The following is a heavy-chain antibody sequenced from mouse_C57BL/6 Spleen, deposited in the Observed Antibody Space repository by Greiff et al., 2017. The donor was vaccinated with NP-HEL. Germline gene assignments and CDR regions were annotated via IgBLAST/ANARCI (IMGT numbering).Heavy chain of an antibody. Sequence: EVQLQQSGAELVKPGASVKLSCTASGFNIKDYYMHWVKQRTEQGLEWIGRIDPEDGETKYAPKFQGKATITAAPSSNTAYLQLSSLTAEDTAVYSCARGPSGSSYDYWGQGTTLTVSS. J-gene: IGHJ2*01. CDR1: GFNIKDYY. CDR2: IDPEDGET. CDR3: ARGPSGSSYDY. D-gene: IGHD1-1*01. V-gene: IGHV14-2*01.